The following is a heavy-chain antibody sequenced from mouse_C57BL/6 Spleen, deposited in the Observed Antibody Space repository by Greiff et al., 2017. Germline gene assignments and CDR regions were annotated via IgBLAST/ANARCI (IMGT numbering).Heavy chain of an antibody. Sequence: QVQLQQPGAELVRPGTSVKLSCKASGYTFTSYWMHWVKQRPGQGLEWIGVIDPSDSYTNYNQKFKGKATLTVDTSSSTAYMQLSSLTSEDSAVYYGARQAEGAWFAYWGQGTLVTVSA. CDR1: GYTFTSYW. D-gene: IGHD3-2*02. J-gene: IGHJ3*01. CDR3: ARQAEGAWFAY. V-gene: IGHV1-59*01. CDR2: IDPSDSYT.